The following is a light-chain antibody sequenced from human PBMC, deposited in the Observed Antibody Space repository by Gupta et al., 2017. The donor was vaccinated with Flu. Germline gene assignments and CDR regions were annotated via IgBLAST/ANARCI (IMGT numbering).Light chain of an antibody. CDR1: SSNIGSNY. CDR2: RNN. V-gene: IGLV1-47*01. CDR3: AAWDDSLSGRL. Sequence: QSVLTQPPSASGTPGQRVTISCSGSSSNIGSNYVCWYQHLPGTAPNLLIYRNNQRPSGVPDRFSASKSDTSASLAISGLRSEDEADYYCAAWDDSLSGRLFGGGTKLTVL. J-gene: IGLJ2*01.